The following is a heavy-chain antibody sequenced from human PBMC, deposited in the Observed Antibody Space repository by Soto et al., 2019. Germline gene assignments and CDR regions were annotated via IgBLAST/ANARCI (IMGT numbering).Heavy chain of an antibody. V-gene: IGHV3-48*01. Sequence: GGSLRLSCSASGFTFFDFYMNWVRQAPGKGLEWVSYIGLGSSTKYYADSVEGRFTISRDNAKNSLYLQMNSLRAEDTAVYYCARGQLYYNDISGRPLNAFDVWGQGTMVTVSS. J-gene: IGHJ3*01. CDR3: ARGQLYYNDISGRPLNAFDV. CDR1: GFTFFDFY. D-gene: IGHD3-22*01. CDR2: IGLGSSTK.